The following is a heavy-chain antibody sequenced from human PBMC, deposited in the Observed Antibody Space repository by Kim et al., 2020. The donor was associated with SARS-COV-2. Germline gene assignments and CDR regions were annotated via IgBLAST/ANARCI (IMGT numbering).Heavy chain of an antibody. D-gene: IGHD2-2*02. V-gene: IGHV4-34*01. CDR1: SGSFSGHY. CDR3: ARGRAGVVQAPILVLGPHYDCFVMGD. Sequence: SETLSLTCAVYSGSFSGHYWSWIRQPPGKGLEWIGKIHESGSANYNPSLMSRVSISIDGSKNQFSLKLSSVTAADTGFYYCARGRAGVVQAPILVLGPHYDCFVMGDWGHGTPVTVSS. CDR2: IHESGSA. J-gene: IGHJ6*02.